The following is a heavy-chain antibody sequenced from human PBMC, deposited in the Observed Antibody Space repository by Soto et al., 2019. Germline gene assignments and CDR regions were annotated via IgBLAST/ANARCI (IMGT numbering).Heavy chain of an antibody. D-gene: IGHD5-18*01. V-gene: IGHV4-59*01. CDR3: ARARATPDGYSYSGWDNWFDP. J-gene: IGHJ5*02. Sequence: QVQLQESGPGLVKPSETLSLTCTVSGGSISSYYWSWIRQPPGKGLEWIGYIYYSGSTNYNPSLKSRVTISVDTSKNQFSLKLSSVTAADTAVYYCARARATPDGYSYSGWDNWFDPWGQGTLVTVSS. CDR2: IYYSGST. CDR1: GGSISSYY.